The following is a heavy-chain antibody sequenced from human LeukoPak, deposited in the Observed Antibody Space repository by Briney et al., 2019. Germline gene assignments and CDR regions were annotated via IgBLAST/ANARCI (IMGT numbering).Heavy chain of an antibody. D-gene: IGHD3-16*02. Sequence: ASVKVSCKASGYTFTGYYMHWLRQAPGQGLEWIGRINPNSGGTNYAQKFQGRVTMTRDTSISTAYMELSRLRSDDTAVYYCARAGPVRDSFGGVIVWFDPWGQGTLVTVSS. J-gene: IGHJ5*02. V-gene: IGHV1-2*06. CDR3: ARAGPVRDSFGGVIVWFDP. CDR2: INPNSGGT. CDR1: GYTFTGYY.